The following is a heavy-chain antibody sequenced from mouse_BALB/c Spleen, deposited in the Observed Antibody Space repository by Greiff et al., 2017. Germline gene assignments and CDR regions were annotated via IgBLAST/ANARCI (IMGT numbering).Heavy chain of an antibody. Sequence: QVQLQQPGAELVKPGASVKMSCKASGYTFTSYWMHWVKQRPGQGLEWIGVIDPSDSYTSYNQKFKGKATLTVDTSSSTAYMQLSSLTSEDSAVYYCTITTATGYAMDYWGQGTSVTVSS. V-gene: IGHV1S127*01. CDR2: IDPSDSYT. CDR3: TITTATGYAMDY. D-gene: IGHD1-2*01. CDR1: GYTFTSYW. J-gene: IGHJ4*01.